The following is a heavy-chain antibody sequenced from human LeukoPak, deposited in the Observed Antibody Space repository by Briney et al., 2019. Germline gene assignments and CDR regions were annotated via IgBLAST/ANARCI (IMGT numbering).Heavy chain of an antibody. CDR3: ARGKSARPNWFDP. V-gene: IGHV1-2*02. Sequence: ASVKVSCKASGYTFTGYYMHWVRQAPGQGLEWMGWINPNSGGTNYAQKFQGRVTMTRDTSISTAYMELSRLRSDDTAVYYCARGKSARPNWFDPWGQGTLVIVSS. CDR2: INPNSGGT. D-gene: IGHD6-6*01. J-gene: IGHJ5*02. CDR1: GYTFTGYY.